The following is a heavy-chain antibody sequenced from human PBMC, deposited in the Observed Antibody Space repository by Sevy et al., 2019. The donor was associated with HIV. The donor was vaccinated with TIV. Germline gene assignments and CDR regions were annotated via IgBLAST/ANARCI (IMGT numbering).Heavy chain of an antibody. D-gene: IGHD2-8*01. Sequence: GGSLRLSCAASGFAFYDYSMSWIRQAPGKGLEWVATLSFGCGKINYADSVKGRFTISRENSKNPFYLQMENLRVEDTALYYCSREGCTRPNDYWGQGTRVTVSS. J-gene: IGHJ4*02. CDR3: SREGCTRPNDY. CDR1: GFAFYDYS. V-gene: IGHV3-23*01. CDR2: LSFGCGKI.